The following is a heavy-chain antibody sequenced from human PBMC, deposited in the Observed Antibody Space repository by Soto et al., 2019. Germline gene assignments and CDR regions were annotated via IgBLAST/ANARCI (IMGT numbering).Heavy chain of an antibody. CDR2: ISAYNGNT. CDR1: GYTFTSYG. Sequence: ASVKVSCKASGYTFTSYGISWVRQAPGQGLEWMGWISAYNGNTNYAQKLQGRVTMTTDTSTSTAYMELRSLRPDDTAVYYCARDREDYDSSGYYSSPWGQGTLVTVPQ. D-gene: IGHD3-22*01. J-gene: IGHJ5*02. V-gene: IGHV1-18*01. CDR3: ARDREDYDSSGYYSSP.